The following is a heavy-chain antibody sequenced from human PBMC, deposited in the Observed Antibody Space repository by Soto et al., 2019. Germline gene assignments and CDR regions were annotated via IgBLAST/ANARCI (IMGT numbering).Heavy chain of an antibody. CDR2: INSDGSST. CDR1: GFTFSNYW. CDR3: ARALAVAGTGGYY. V-gene: IGHV3-74*01. Sequence: EVQLVESGGGLVQPGGSLRLSCAASGFTFSNYWMHWVRQAPGKGLVWVSRINSDGSSTSYADSVKGRFTISRDNAKNTLYLQMNRLSAEDTAVYYCARALAVAGTGGYYWGQGTLVSVCS. J-gene: IGHJ4*02. D-gene: IGHD6-19*01.